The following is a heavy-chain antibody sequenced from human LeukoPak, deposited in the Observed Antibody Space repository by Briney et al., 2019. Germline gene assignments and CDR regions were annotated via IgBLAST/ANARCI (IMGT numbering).Heavy chain of an antibody. CDR3: ARQLVLRFLEWSTPRRYNWFDP. V-gene: IGHV4-39*01. D-gene: IGHD3-3*01. CDR2: IYYSGST. Sequence: SETLSLTCTVSGGSISSSSYYWGWIRQPPGKGLEWIGSIYYSGSTYYNPSLKSRVTISVDTSKNQFSLKLSSVTAADTAVYYCARQLVLRFLEWSTPRRYNWFDPWGQGTLVTVSS. J-gene: IGHJ5*02. CDR1: GGSISSSSYY.